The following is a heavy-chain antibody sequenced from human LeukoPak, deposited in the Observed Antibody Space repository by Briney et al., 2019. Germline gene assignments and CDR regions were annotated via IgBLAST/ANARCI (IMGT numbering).Heavy chain of an antibody. CDR3: ARALVPAAMRAIYYYYYGMDV. Sequence: RGSLRLSCAASGFTFSSYAMHWVRQAPGKGLEWVAVISYDGSNKYYVDSVKGRFTISRDNSKNTLYLQMNSLRAEDTAVYYCARALVPAAMRAIYYYYYGMDVWGQGTTVTVSS. CDR2: ISYDGSNK. D-gene: IGHD2-2*01. J-gene: IGHJ6*02. V-gene: IGHV3-30-3*01. CDR1: GFTFSSYA.